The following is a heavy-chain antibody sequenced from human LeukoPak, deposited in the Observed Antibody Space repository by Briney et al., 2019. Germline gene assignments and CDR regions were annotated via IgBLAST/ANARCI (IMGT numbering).Heavy chain of an antibody. J-gene: IGHJ6*03. D-gene: IGHD1-26*01. CDR2: MNPNSGNT. CDR3: ARGMQELSYYFYYYYMDV. CDR1: GYTFTSYD. V-gene: IGHV1-8*03. Sequence: ASVKVSCKASGYTFTSYDINWVRQATGQRLEWMGWMNPNSGNTGYAQKFQGRVTVTRNTSISTAYWERSSLRSEDTAVYYCARGMQELSYYFYYYYMDVWGKGTTVTVSS.